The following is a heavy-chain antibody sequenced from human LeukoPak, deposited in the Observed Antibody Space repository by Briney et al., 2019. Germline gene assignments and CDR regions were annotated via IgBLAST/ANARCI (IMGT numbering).Heavy chain of an antibody. CDR1: GFTFSSYG. Sequence: GGSLRLSCAASGFTFSSYGMHWVRQAPGKGLEWVAFIRYDGSSNYYADSVKGRFTVSRDNSMNTLFLQMNSLRAEDTAVYYCAKDRIDYGGYEKPDYWGQGTLVTVSS. V-gene: IGHV3-30*02. J-gene: IGHJ4*02. CDR2: IRYDGSSN. CDR3: AKDRIDYGGYEKPDY. D-gene: IGHD5-12*01.